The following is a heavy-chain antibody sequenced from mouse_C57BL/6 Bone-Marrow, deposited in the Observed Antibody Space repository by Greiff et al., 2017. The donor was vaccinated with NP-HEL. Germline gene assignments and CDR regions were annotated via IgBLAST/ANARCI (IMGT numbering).Heavy chain of an antibody. Sequence: VQLKQSGPELVKPGASVKIPCKASGYTFTDYNMDWVKQSHGKSLEWIGDINPNNGGTIYNQKFKGKATLTVDKSSSTAYMERRSLTSEDTAVYYCARSLRGFDYWGQGTTLTVSS. CDR2: INPNNGGT. CDR1: GYTFTDYN. V-gene: IGHV1-18*01. CDR3: ARSLRGFDY. D-gene: IGHD1-3*01. J-gene: IGHJ2*01.